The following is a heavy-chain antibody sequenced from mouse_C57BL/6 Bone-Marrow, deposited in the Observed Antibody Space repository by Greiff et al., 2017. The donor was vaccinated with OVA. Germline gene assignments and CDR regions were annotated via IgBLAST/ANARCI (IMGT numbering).Heavy chain of an antibody. CDR1: GYTFTSYG. Sequence: VQLQESGAELVRPGASVKLSCKASGYTFTSYGISWVKQRTGQGLEWIGEIYPRSGNTYYNEKFKGKATLTADKSSSTAYMELRSLTSEDSAVYFCASWDCYGDRGTALTVSS. CDR3: ASWDCY. J-gene: IGHJ2*01. D-gene: IGHD4-1*01. V-gene: IGHV1-81*01. CDR2: IYPRSGNT.